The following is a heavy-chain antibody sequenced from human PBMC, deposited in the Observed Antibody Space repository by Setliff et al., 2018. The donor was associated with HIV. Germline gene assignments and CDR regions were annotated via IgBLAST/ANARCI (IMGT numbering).Heavy chain of an antibody. CDR2: IHSSGST. CDR1: GDSITTYY. V-gene: IGHV4-59*13. D-gene: IGHD1-26*01. J-gene: IGHJ5*02. Sequence: SETLSLTCIVSGDSITTYYRSWIRQSPAKGLEWIGYIHSSGSTKYNPSLKSRVAISVDTAKSQFSLRLNSVTAADTAVYYCARGGVGAALVWFDPWGQGTLVTVSS. CDR3: ARGGVGAALVWFDP.